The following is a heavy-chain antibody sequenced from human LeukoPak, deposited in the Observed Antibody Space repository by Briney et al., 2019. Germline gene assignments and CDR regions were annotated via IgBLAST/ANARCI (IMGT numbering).Heavy chain of an antibody. J-gene: IGHJ4*02. V-gene: IGHV3-7*01. Sequence: PGGSLRLSCAASGFTFSDYYMSWVRQAPGKGLEWVANIKQDGTEKYYVDSVKGRFTVSRDNAKNSLYLQMNSLRAEDTAVYYCARAIDYGYPGGYWGQGTLVTVSS. CDR2: IKQDGTEK. CDR3: ARAIDYGYPGGY. CDR1: GFTFSDYY. D-gene: IGHD4-17*01.